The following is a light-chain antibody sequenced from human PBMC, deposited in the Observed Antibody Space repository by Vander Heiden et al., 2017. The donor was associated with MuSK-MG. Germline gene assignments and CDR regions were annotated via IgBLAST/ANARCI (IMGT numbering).Light chain of an antibody. CDR1: QRVGTY. CDR3: QQRADWPIT. J-gene: IGKJ5*01. CDR2: DAS. Sequence: VLTQSPATLSLSPGERATLSCRASQRVGTYLGWYQQKPGQAPRLLIHDASDRATGIPARFSGSGSGTDFTLTISSLEPEDFAVYFCQQRADWPITFGQGTRLEMK. V-gene: IGKV3-11*01.